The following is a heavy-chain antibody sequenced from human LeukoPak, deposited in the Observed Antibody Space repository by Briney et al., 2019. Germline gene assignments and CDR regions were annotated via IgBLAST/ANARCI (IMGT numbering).Heavy chain of an antibody. V-gene: IGHV1-8*01. Sequence: ASVRVSCKAFGYTLTNNQIHWVRQAPGQGLEWMGWMNPDSGNTGYIQKLQGRITMTTDTSINTAYMELSTLTSEDTAMYYCARSTWFGELSLDYWGQGTLVTVSS. J-gene: IGHJ4*02. D-gene: IGHD3-10*01. CDR1: GYTLTNNQ. CDR2: MNPDSGNT. CDR3: ARSTWFGELSLDY.